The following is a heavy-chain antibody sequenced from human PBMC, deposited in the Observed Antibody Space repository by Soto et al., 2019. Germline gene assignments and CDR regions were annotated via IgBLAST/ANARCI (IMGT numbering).Heavy chain of an antibody. CDR2: IKTDGTST. Sequence: EVQLVESGGGLVQPGGSLRLSCAASGFTLSSRWMHWVRQAPGKGLVWVSRIKTDGTSTSYADSVKGRFTISRDNAKNTLYLQMNSLRAEDTAMYYCARDQDTYGQAVFESWGQGTLVTVSS. D-gene: IGHD2-15*01. V-gene: IGHV3-74*01. CDR1: GFTLSSRW. J-gene: IGHJ4*02. CDR3: ARDQDTYGQAVFES.